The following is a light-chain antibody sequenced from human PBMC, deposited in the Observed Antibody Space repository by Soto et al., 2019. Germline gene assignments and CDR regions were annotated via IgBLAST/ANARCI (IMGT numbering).Light chain of an antibody. CDR2: DVS. CDR3: SSYTITSTLV. Sequence: QSALTQPASVSGSPGQSITISCTGTSSDVGGYNYVSWFQRHPGKAPKLMIYDVSSRPSGVSNRFFGSKSGNTASLTISGLQTEDEADYYCSSYTITSTLVFGTGTKVTVL. CDR1: SSDVGGYNY. V-gene: IGLV2-14*01. J-gene: IGLJ1*01.